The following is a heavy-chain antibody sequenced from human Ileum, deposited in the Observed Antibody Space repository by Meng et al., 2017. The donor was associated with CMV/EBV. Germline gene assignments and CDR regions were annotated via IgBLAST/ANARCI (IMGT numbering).Heavy chain of an antibody. CDR2: GYRGGNA. V-gene: IGHV4-4*02. CDR1: GGSISRAYW. D-gene: IGHD3-22*01. Sequence: QFQLQDAGPGLVKPSGTLSLTCAAAGGSISRAYWWTWVRQTPGKGLEWIGEGYRGGNAMSNPSIQSRITISVDDSTNQVSLRLRSVTAADTAMYYCTTGSAYSSPGQFHQWGQGTLVTVSS. J-gene: IGHJ4*02. CDR3: TTGSAYSSPGQFHQ.